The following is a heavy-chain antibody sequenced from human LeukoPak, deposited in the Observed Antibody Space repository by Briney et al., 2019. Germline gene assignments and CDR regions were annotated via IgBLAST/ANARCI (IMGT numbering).Heavy chain of an antibody. J-gene: IGHJ4*02. CDR2: ISHSGHA. V-gene: IGHV4-38-2*02. D-gene: IGHD2-21*01. Sequence: SETLSLTCIVSGDSIKSGYHSGWIRQPPGKGLEWIGSISHSGHANYNPSLKSRVTISVDTSKNQFSLKLSSVTATDTAVYYCARDLGSGGDSDYWGQGTLVTVSS. CDR1: GDSIKSGYH. CDR3: ARDLGSGGDSDY.